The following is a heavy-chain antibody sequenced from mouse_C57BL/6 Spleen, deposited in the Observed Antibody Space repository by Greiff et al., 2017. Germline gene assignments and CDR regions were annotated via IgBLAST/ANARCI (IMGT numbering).Heavy chain of an antibody. CDR3: ARRKADGYAMDD. CDR2: IDPSDSYT. J-gene: IGHJ4*01. V-gene: IGHV1-50*01. Sequence: QVQLKQPGAELVKPGASVKLSCKASGYTFTSYWMQWVKQRPGQGLEWIGEIDPSDSYTNYNQKFKGKATLTVDTSSSTAYMQLSSLTSEDSAVYYCARRKADGYAMDDWGQGTSVTVSS. CDR1: GYTFTSYW.